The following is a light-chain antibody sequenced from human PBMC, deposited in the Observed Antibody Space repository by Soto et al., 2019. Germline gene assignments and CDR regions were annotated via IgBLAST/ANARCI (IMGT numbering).Light chain of an antibody. CDR2: ANT. V-gene: IGLV1-40*01. CDR1: NSNIGAGFA. Sequence: QAVVTQPPSVSGAPGQRVTISCTGSNSNIGAGFAVHWYQQLPGTAPKLLIFANTNRPSGVPDRFSGSKSGTSASLAITGLQAEDEADYYCQSYDSGLSGSWVFGGGTKLTVL. CDR3: QSYDSGLSGSWV. J-gene: IGLJ3*02.